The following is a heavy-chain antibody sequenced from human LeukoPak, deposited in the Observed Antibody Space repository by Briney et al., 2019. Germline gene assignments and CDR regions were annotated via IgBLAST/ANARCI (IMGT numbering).Heavy chain of an antibody. D-gene: IGHD6-6*01. CDR2: IYYSGST. CDR3: AREGGGEQLVLDY. V-gene: IGHV4-59*01. J-gene: IGHJ4*02. CDR1: GGSISSYY. Sequence: SETLSLTCTVSGGSISSYYWSWIRQPPGKGLEWIGYIYYSGSTNYNPSLKSRVTISVDTSKNRFSLKLSSVTAADTAVYYCAREGGGEQLVLDYWGQGTLVTVSS.